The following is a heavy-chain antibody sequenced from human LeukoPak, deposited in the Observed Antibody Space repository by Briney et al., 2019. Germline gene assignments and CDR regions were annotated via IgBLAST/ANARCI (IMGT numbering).Heavy chain of an antibody. Sequence: PSETLSLTCTVSGASISSYYWSWIRQPPGKGLEWIGYIYYSGSTNYNPSLKSRVTISVDTSKNQFSLKLSSVTAADTAVYYCARDSFWGAFDIWGHGTMVTVSS. CDR1: GASISSYY. CDR3: ARDSFWGAFDI. V-gene: IGHV4-59*01. D-gene: IGHD3-16*01. CDR2: IYYSGST. J-gene: IGHJ3*02.